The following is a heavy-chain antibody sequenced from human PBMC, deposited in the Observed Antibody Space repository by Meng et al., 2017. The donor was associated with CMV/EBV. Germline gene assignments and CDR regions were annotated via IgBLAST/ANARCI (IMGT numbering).Heavy chain of an antibody. V-gene: IGHV4-34*01. CDR3: ARYSSWPGLASA. J-gene: IGHJ5*02. CDR1: GGSFSGYY. Sequence: SETLSLTCAVYGGSFSGYYWSWIRQPPGKGLERIGEINHSGSTNYNPSLKSRVTISVDTSKNQFSLKLSSVTAADTAVYYCARYSSWPGLASAWGQGTLVTVSS. D-gene: IGHD6-13*01. CDR2: INHSGST.